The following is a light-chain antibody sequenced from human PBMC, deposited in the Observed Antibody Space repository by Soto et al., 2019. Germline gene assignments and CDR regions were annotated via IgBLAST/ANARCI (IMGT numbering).Light chain of an antibody. J-gene: IGKJ1*01. Sequence: EIVMTQSPATLSVSQGERATLSCRASQSVSSNLAWYQQKPGQAPSLLIYGASTRATGIPARFSGSGSGTEFTLTIGSLQSEDFAVYYCQQYNNWPRTFGQGTKVDIK. V-gene: IGKV3-15*01. CDR3: QQYNNWPRT. CDR2: GAS. CDR1: QSVSSN.